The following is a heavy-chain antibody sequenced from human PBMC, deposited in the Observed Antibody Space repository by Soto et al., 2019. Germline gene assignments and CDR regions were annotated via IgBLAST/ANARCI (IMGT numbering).Heavy chain of an antibody. CDR2: IIPIFGTA. V-gene: IGHV1-69*13. CDR3: ARDGSSSSYRQNDY. Sequence: ASVKVSCKASGGTFSSYAISWVRQAPGQGLEWMGGIIPIFGTANYAQKFQGRVTITADESTSTAYMELSSLRSEDTAVYYCARDGSSSSYRQNDYWGQGTLVTVSS. D-gene: IGHD6-13*01. CDR1: GGTFSSYA. J-gene: IGHJ4*02.